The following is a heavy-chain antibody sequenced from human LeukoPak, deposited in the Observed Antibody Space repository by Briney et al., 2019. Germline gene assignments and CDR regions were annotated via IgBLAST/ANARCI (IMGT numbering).Heavy chain of an antibody. CDR2: IRSKANSYAT. Sequence: PGGSLRLSCAASGFTFSGSAMHWVRQASGKGLEWVGRIRSKANSYATAYAASVKGRFTISRDDSKNTAYLQMNSLKTEDTAVYYYCSSNSSSWCIVYYYYYYYYMDVWGKGTTVTVSS. CDR3: CSSNSSSWCIVYYYYYYYYMDV. V-gene: IGHV3-73*01. J-gene: IGHJ6*03. CDR1: GFTFSGSA. D-gene: IGHD6-13*01.